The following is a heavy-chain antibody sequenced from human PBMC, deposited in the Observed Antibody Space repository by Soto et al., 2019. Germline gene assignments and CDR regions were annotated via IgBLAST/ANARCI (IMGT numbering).Heavy chain of an antibody. CDR2: IIPLFDTT. CDR1: GGTFTNSA. D-gene: IGHD6-13*01. Sequence: QVQLVQSGAEVKKPGSSVKVSCKASGGTFTNSAFNWVRQAPGQGLEWMGGIIPLFDTTNSAQNFQGRVTFTADDSTSTAYMELSGLRSEDTAAYYCASYSAGSFWKYAMDVWGQGTTVTVSS. V-gene: IGHV1-69*01. J-gene: IGHJ6*02. CDR3: ASYSAGSFWKYAMDV.